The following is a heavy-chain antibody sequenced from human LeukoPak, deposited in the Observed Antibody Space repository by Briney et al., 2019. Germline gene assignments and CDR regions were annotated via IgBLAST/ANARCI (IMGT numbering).Heavy chain of an antibody. CDR1: GGSISSYY. D-gene: IGHD4-17*01. CDR3: ARWTDYGALYPHAFDI. CDR2: IYYSGST. J-gene: IGHJ3*02. Sequence: SETLSLTCTVSGGSISSYYWSWIRQPPGKGLEWIGYIYYSGSTNSNPSLKSRVTISVDTSKNQFSLKLSSVTAADTAVYYCARWTDYGALYPHAFDIWGQGTMVTVSS. V-gene: IGHV4-59*08.